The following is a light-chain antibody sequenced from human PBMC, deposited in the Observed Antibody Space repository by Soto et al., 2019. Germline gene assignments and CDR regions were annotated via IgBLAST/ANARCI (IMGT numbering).Light chain of an antibody. CDR3: QRHNSAPPVS. V-gene: IGKV1-27*01. CDR2: AAS. Sequence: DIPMTQSPSSLSASVGDRVTITCRASQGISNYLAWYQQKPGKVPKLLIYAASTLQSGVPSRFSGSGSGTDFTLTISSLQPEDVATYYCQRHNSAPPVSVGPGTKVDLK. CDR1: QGISNY. J-gene: IGKJ3*01.